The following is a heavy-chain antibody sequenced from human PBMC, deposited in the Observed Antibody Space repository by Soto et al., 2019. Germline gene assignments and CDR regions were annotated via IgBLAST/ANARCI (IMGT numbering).Heavy chain of an antibody. Sequence: QIQLVQSGAEVKKPGASVKVSCKASGYTFSSYHITWVRQAPGQGLEWMGWISAYNGNTNYAQNLQGRVTMTTDPSTSTAYMGLRSLRSDATAVYYCARDLPPVDYWGQGTLVTVSS. CDR2: ISAYNGNT. CDR1: GYTFSSYH. V-gene: IGHV1-18*01. CDR3: ARDLPPVDY. J-gene: IGHJ4*02.